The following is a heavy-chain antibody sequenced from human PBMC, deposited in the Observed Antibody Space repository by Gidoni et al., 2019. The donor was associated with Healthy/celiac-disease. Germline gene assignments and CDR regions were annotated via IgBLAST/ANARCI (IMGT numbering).Heavy chain of an antibody. CDR3: ARDPIVVVPAAKRDTYYYYYYYKDV. CDR1: GFTFRSYA. V-gene: IGHV3-30-3*01. CDR2: ISYDGSNK. Sequence: QVQLVESGGGVVQPGRSLRRSCAAAGFTFRSYAMPWVRQAPGKGLEWVAVISYDGSNKYYADSVKGRFTISRDNSKNTLYLQMNSLRAEDTAVYYCARDPIVVVPAAKRDTYYYYYYYKDVWGKGTTVTVSS. J-gene: IGHJ6*03. D-gene: IGHD2-2*01.